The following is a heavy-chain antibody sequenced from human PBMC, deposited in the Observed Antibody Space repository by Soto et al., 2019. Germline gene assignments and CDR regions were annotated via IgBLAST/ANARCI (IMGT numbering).Heavy chain of an antibody. CDR1: GGSIRNFY. CDR3: ARTRYCSSTSCYYDF. Sequence: SETLSLTCTVSGGSIRNFYWSWIWQPPGKGLEWIGYVYYTGSTSYNPSIKSRVTFSADSSRFQFSLRLISVTAADTAVYFCARTRYCSSTSCYYDFWGPGTLVTVSS. V-gene: IGHV4-59*08. D-gene: IGHD2-2*01. J-gene: IGHJ4*02. CDR2: VYYTGST.